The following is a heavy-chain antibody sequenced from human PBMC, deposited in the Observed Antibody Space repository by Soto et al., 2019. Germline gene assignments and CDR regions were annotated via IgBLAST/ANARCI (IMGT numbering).Heavy chain of an antibody. D-gene: IGHD6-25*01. CDR3: AIDRRPNYYYGMDV. CDR2: ISYDGSNK. CDR1: GFTFSSYG. J-gene: IGHJ6*02. Sequence: QVQLVESGGGVVQPGRSLRLSCAASGFTFSSYGMHWVRQAPGKGLEWVAVISYDGSNKYYADSVKGRFTISRDNSKNTLYLQRNSLRAEVTAVYYCAIDRRPNYYYGMDVWGQGTTVTLSS. V-gene: IGHV3-30*03.